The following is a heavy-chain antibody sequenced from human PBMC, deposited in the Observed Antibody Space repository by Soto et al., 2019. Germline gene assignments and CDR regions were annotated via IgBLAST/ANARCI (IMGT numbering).Heavy chain of an antibody. CDR3: ARDDCTNKAYGMDV. J-gene: IGHJ6*02. CDR1: GGSISSSSYY. D-gene: IGHD2-8*01. V-gene: IGHV4-39*01. Sequence: SETLSLTCSVSGGSISSSSYYWVWMRQPPGERLEWIGSIDYSGSTTYNPPLKSRVAISVDTSNNQYSLKMRSVAAADKAVYYCARDDCTNKAYGMDVWGQGTTVTVSS. CDR2: IDYSGST.